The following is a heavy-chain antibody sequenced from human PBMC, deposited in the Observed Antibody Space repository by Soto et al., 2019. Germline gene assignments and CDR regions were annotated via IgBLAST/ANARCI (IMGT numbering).Heavy chain of an antibody. CDR1: GGSVSTGSYD. CDR3: ARDGHGMDV. V-gene: IGHV4-61*01. CDR2: IFFTGSA. J-gene: IGHJ6*02. Sequence: PSETLSLTXTVSGGSVSTGSYDWSWIRQPPGKGLEWIGKIFFTGSAHYNPSLRNRVTMSVDTSKDQFSLTLTSVTAEDTAVYYCARDGHGMDVWGQGTTVTVSS.